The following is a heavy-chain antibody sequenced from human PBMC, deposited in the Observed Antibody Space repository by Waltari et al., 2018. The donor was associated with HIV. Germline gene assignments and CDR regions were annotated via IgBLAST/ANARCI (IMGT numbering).Heavy chain of an antibody. J-gene: IGHJ4*02. V-gene: IGHV1-2*06. CDR2: INPNSGGT. CDR1: CYTFTGYS. CDR3: ARVIVGAKDY. Sequence: QVQLVQSGAEVKKPGASVTVSCMASCYTFTGYSMHWVRQAPGQGLEWMGRINPNSGGTNYAQKFQGRVTMTRDTSISTAYMELSRLRSDDTAVYYCARVIVGAKDYWGQGTLVTVSS. D-gene: IGHD1-26*01.